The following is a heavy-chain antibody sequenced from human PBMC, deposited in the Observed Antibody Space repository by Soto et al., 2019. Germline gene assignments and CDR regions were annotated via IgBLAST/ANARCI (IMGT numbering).Heavy chain of an antibody. D-gene: IGHD2-8*01. J-gene: IGHJ5*02. Sequence: SETLSLTCAVSGVSIGSPNWWTWVRQAPGKGLEWIGEMWPSGGTTYNPSLRNRVTISVDNSKNHLSLTLTSVTAADTAIYYCARCLHGSNGGRFDPWGQGALVTVSS. V-gene: IGHV4-4*02. CDR1: GVSIGSPNW. CDR3: ARCLHGSNGGRFDP. CDR2: MWPSGGT.